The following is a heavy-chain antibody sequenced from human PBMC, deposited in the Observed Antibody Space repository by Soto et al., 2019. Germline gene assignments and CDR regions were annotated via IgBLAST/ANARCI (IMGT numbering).Heavy chain of an antibody. J-gene: IGHJ4*02. Sequence: EVQLLESGGGLLQPGGSLRLSCAASGFTLRNSAMSWVRQAPGKGLEWVSSISGSGGRTYYADSVEGRFTMSTDESKKMVILEMNGLRDEDTAVYFCARVSRQDLVFDHCGQGTRVTVSS. D-gene: IGHD2-15*01. CDR3: ARVSRQDLVFDH. CDR1: GFTLRNSA. CDR2: ISGSGGRT. V-gene: IGHV3-23*01.